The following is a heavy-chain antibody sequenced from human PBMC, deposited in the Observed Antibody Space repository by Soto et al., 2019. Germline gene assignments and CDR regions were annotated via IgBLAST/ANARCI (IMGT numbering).Heavy chain of an antibody. CDR1: GFSLSTSGMR. CDR2: IDWDDDK. V-gene: IGHV2-70*04. D-gene: IGHD3-22*01. CDR3: ARQKWLYYGMDV. J-gene: IGHJ6*02. Sequence: VSGPTLVNPTQTLTLTCTFSGFSLSTSGMRVSWIRQPPGKALEWLARIDWDDDKFYSTSLKTRLTISKDTSKNQVVLTMTNMDPVDTATYYCARQKWLYYGMDVWGQGTTVTVSS.